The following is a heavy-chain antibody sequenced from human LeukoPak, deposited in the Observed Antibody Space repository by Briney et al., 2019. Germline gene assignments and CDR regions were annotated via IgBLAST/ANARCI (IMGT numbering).Heavy chain of an antibody. CDR3: ARDNMRDGGIAAAGTDY. V-gene: IGHV3-7*01. CDR1: GFTFSTYW. Sequence: GGSLRLSCAASGFTFSTYWMSWVRQAPGKGLEWVANIKQDGSEKYYVDSVKGRLTISRDNAKNSLYLQMNSLRAEDTAVYYCARDNMRDGGIAAAGTDYWGQGTLVTVPS. D-gene: IGHD6-13*01. CDR2: IKQDGSEK. J-gene: IGHJ4*02.